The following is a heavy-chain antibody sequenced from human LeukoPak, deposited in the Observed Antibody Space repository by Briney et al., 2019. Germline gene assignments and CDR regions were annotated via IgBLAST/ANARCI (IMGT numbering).Heavy chain of an antibody. CDR3: TKDGTDYRSFDY. D-gene: IGHD1-1*01. J-gene: IGHJ4*02. Sequence: GGSLRLSCAAAGFTFSNYAMSWVGQAPGKGLEWVSAIGGLGGSTYSAEHVEGRFTIYRDNSKHKLYLQMNSLRAEDTAVYYCTKDGTDYRSFDYWGQGTLVTVSS. CDR2: IGGLGGST. CDR1: GFTFSNYA. V-gene: IGHV3-23*01.